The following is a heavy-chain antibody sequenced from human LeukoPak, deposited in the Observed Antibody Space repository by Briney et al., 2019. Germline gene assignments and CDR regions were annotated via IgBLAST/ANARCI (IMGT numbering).Heavy chain of an antibody. CDR2: IYYSGST. V-gene: IGHV4-59*01. Sequence: PSETQSLTCTVSGGSISSYYWSWIRQPPGKGLEWIGYIYYSGSTNYNPSLKSRVTISVDTSKNQFSLKLSSVTAADTAVYYCARDRGDYYDSSGLLDYWGQGTLVTVSS. J-gene: IGHJ4*02. CDR1: GGSISSYY. D-gene: IGHD3-22*01. CDR3: ARDRGDYYDSSGLLDY.